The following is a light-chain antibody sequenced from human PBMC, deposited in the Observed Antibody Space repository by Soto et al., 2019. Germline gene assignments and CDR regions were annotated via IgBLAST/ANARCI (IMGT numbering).Light chain of an antibody. Sequence: EIVMTQSPATLSVSPGERATLSCRASQSVSSNLAWYQQKPGQAPRLTIYGASTRATGIPARFSGSGSGTEFTLTIGSLQSGDSAVYYCQQYNNWPQVTFGGGTKVEIK. J-gene: IGKJ4*01. CDR2: GAS. CDR1: QSVSSN. V-gene: IGKV3-15*01. CDR3: QQYNNWPQVT.